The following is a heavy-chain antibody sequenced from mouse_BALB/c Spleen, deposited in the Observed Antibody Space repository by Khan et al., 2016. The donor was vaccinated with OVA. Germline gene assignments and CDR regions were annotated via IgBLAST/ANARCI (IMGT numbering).Heavy chain of an antibody. CDR3: ASHLTGSFAY. Sequence: EVELVESGGDLVKLGGSLRLSCAASGFTFSTYGMSWVRQPPDKRLEWVATINSDGDYTYYPDTVKGRFTISRNNAENTLYLQMSSLQSEDTAIYYCASHLTGSFAYWGQGTLVTVSA. J-gene: IGHJ3*01. CDR1: GFTFSTYG. D-gene: IGHD4-1*01. V-gene: IGHV5-6*01. CDR2: INSDGDYT.